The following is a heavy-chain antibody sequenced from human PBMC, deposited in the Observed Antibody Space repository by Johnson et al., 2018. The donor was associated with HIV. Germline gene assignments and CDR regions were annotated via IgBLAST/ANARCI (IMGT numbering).Heavy chain of an antibody. CDR2: IYSGGST. CDR3: ARESDILTGYPNAFDI. J-gene: IGHJ3*02. V-gene: IGHV3-53*01. CDR1: GFTVSDKY. Sequence: VQLVESGGGLIQPGGSLRLSCAASGFTVSDKYISWVRQAPGKGLEWVSVIYSGGSTYYADSVKGRFTISRDNSKNTLYLQMNSLRAEDTAVYYCARESDILTGYPNAFDIWGQGTMVTVSS. D-gene: IGHD3-9*01.